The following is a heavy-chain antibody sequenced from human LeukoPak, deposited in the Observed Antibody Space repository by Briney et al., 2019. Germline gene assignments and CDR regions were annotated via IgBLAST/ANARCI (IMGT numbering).Heavy chain of an antibody. CDR3: VRDAYNILTAPYFDY. V-gene: IGHV3-74*01. D-gene: IGHD3-9*01. CDR1: GFTFRSYW. J-gene: IGHJ4*02. CDR2: INSDGSTT. Sequence: GGSLRLSCAASGFTFRSYWMHWVRQAPGKGLRWVSRINSDGSTTSYADPVKGRFTISRDNAKNTLYLQMDSLRAEDTAVYYCVRDAYNILTAPYFDYWGQGTLVTVSS.